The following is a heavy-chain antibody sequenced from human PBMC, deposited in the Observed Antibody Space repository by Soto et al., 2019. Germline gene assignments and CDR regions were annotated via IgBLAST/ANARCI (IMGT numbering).Heavy chain of an antibody. CDR1: GYSFTNND. J-gene: IGHJ5*02. CDR2: MNPGSSDT. Sequence: AASVKVSCKASGYSFTNNDVSWVRQATGQGLEWMGWMNPGSSDTGYAQKFQGRVTMTRDISIATAYMELSSLRSDDTAIYYCARMATFGSLNWFDPWGQGTLVTVSS. CDR3: ARMATFGSLNWFDP. D-gene: IGHD3-16*01. V-gene: IGHV1-8*01.